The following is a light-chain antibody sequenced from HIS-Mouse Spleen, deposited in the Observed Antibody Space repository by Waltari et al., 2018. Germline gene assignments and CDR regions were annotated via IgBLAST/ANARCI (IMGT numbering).Light chain of an antibody. CDR3: SSYTSSSTVV. CDR1: SSDVGGYNY. Sequence: QSALTQPASVSGSPGQSITISCTGTSSDVGGYNYVSWYQQHPGKAPKLMIYEVSKRPSGGPNRFSGSKSGNTASLTISGLQAEDEADYYCSSYTSSSTVVFGGGTKLTVL. J-gene: IGLJ2*01. V-gene: IGLV2-14*01. CDR2: EVS.